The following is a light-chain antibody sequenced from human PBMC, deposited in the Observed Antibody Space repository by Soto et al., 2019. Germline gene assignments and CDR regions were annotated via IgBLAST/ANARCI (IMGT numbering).Light chain of an antibody. V-gene: IGKV3-20*01. CDR2: GAS. J-gene: IGKJ1*01. Sequence: ETVLTQSPGTLSLSPGERATLSCRASQSVSSNYLAWYQQKPGQAPRLLIYGASSRATGIPDRFSGSGSGTDFTLTISRLEPEDFAIYYCQQYGSSPQTFGKGTKVEIK. CDR3: QQYGSSPQT. CDR1: QSVSSNY.